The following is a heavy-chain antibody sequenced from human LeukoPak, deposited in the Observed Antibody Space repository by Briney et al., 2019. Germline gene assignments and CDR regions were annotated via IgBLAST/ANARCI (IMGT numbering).Heavy chain of an antibody. J-gene: IGHJ1*01. CDR1: GGSISSYY. CDR3: ARAKGAAAANKYFQH. D-gene: IGHD6-13*01. CDR2: IYYSGST. V-gene: IGHV4-59*12. Sequence: SETLSLTCTVSGGSISSYYWSWIRQPPGKGLEWIGYIYYSGSTNYNPSLKSRVTISVDTSKNQFSLKLSSVTAADTAVYYCARAKGAAAANKYFQHWGQGTLVTVSS.